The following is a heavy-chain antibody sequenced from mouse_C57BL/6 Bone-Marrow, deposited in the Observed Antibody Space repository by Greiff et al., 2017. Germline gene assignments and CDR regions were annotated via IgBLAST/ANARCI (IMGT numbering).Heavy chain of an antibody. D-gene: IGHD2-14*01. V-gene: IGHV1-64*01. CDR3: ARNRFGGY. CDR2: IRPNSGST. Sequence: QVQLQQPGAELVKPGASVKLSCKASGYTFTSYWMHWVKQRPGQGLEWIGMIRPNSGSTNYNEKFKSKATLTVYKSSSTAYMQLSGLTSDDSAVYYCARNRFGGYWGQGTTLTVSS. J-gene: IGHJ2*01. CDR1: GYTFTSYW.